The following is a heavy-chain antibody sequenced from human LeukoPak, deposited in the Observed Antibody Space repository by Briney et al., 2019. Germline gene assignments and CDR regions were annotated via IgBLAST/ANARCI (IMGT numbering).Heavy chain of an antibody. CDR1: GFTFSSYA. V-gene: IGHV3-30*04. Sequence: SLRLSCAASGFTFSSYAMHWVRQAPGKGLEWVAVISYDGSNKYYADSVKGRFTISRDNSKNTLYLQMNSLRAEDTAVYYCARGIAAAGNDYWGQGTLVTVSS. J-gene: IGHJ4*02. CDR2: ISYDGSNK. CDR3: ARGIAAAGNDY. D-gene: IGHD6-13*01.